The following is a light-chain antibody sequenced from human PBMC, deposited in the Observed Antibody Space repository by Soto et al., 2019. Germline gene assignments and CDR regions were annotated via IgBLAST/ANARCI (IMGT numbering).Light chain of an antibody. J-gene: IGKJ1*01. CDR1: QGIDSY. Sequence: IQLTQSPSSLSASVGDRVTITCRASQGIDSYLNWYQQRPGKAPKLLIYAASTLQSGVPSRFSGSGSGTEFTLTISSLQPDDFATYYCQQYNSYWTFGQGTKVDIK. CDR3: QQYNSYWT. CDR2: AAS. V-gene: IGKV1-9*01.